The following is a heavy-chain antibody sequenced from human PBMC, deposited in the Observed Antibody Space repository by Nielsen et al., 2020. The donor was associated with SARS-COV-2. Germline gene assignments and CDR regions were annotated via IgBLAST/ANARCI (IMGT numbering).Heavy chain of an antibody. V-gene: IGHV3-20*01. CDR2: INWNGGST. CDR1: GFTFDDYG. D-gene: IGHD3-22*01. Sequence: GESLKISCAASGFTFDDYGMSWVRQAPGKGLEWVSGINWNGGSTGYADSVKGRFTISRDNAKNSLHLQMNSLRAEDTALYHCARVYYYDSSGYYQPDYWGQGTLVTVSS. CDR3: ARVYYYDSSGYYQPDY. J-gene: IGHJ4*02.